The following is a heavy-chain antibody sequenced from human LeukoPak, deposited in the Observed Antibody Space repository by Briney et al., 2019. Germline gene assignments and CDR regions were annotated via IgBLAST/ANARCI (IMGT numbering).Heavy chain of an antibody. CDR3: ARDWYYDSSGYFRY. Sequence: PGGSLRLSCAASGFTFSRYGMHWVRQAPSKGLEWVAFIWHDGTNQTYADSVKGRFTISRDNSKKMEYVQMNSLRVEDTAFYYCARDWYYDSSGYFRYWGQGTLVTVSS. J-gene: IGHJ4*02. D-gene: IGHD3-22*01. V-gene: IGHV3-33*01. CDR1: GFTFSRYG. CDR2: IWHDGTNQ.